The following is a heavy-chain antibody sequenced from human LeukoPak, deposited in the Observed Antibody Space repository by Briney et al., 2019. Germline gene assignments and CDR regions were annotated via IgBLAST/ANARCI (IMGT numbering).Heavy chain of an antibody. Sequence: PGRSLRLSCVASGFSFSNYWMSWVRQAPGKGLEWVANISPDGSDKKYAESVTGRFAISRDNAKNSLLLQMKSLRVEDTAVYYCARGEDNADEYLREDYWGQGTLVTVSS. J-gene: IGHJ4*02. CDR3: ARGEDNADEYLREDY. CDR1: GFSFSNYW. D-gene: IGHD2/OR15-2a*01. CDR2: ISPDGSDK. V-gene: IGHV3-7*04.